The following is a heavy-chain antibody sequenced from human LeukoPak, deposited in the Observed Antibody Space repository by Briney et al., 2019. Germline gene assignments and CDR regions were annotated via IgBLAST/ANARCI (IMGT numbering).Heavy chain of an antibody. CDR2: ISSSSSYI. V-gene: IGHV3-21*04. Sequence: PGGSLRLSCAASGFTFSSYSMNWVRQAPGKGLEWVSSISSSSSYIYYADSVKGRFTISRDNAKNSPYLQMNSLRAEDTAVYYCARDGGYSYGFFNYFDYWGQGTLVTVSS. CDR1: GFTFSSYS. CDR3: ARDGGYSYGFFNYFDY. D-gene: IGHD5-18*01. J-gene: IGHJ4*02.